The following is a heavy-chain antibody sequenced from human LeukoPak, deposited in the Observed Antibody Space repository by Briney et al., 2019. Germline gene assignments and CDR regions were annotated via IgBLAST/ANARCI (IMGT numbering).Heavy chain of an antibody. V-gene: IGHV1-69*04. CDR2: IIPILGIA. CDR3: ARVRRDGGNSSDI. Sequence: GASVKVSCKASGYTFTSYGISWVRQAPGQGLEWMGRIIPILGIANYAQKFQGRVTITADKSTSTAYMELSSLRSEDTAVYYCARVRRDGGNSSDIWGQGTMVTVSS. J-gene: IGHJ3*02. D-gene: IGHD4-23*01. CDR1: GYTFTSYG.